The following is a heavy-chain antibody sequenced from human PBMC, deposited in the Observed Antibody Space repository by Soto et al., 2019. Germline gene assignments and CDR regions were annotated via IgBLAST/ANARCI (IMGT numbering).Heavy chain of an antibody. V-gene: IGHV4-34*01. J-gene: IGHJ6*02. CDR3: ARGPRRRAYYYYGMDV. Sequence: SETLSLTCAVYGGSFSGYYWSWIRQPPGKGLEWIGEINHSGSTNYNPSIKSRVTISVDTSKNQFSLKLSSVTAADTAVYYCARGPRRRAYYYYGMDVWGQGTTVTVSS. CDR1: GGSFSGYY. CDR2: INHSGST.